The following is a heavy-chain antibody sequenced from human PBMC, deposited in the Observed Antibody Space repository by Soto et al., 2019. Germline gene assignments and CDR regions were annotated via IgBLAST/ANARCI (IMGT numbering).Heavy chain of an antibody. D-gene: IGHD2-15*01. CDR2: ISYDGSNK. CDR3: AKDSGYSSGPFDY. J-gene: IGHJ4*02. Sequence: GGSLRLSCAASGFTFSSYGMHWVRQAPGKGLEWVAVISYDGSNKYYADSVKGRFTISRDNSKNTPYLQMNSLRAEDTAVYYCAKDSGYSSGPFDYWGQGTLVTVSS. V-gene: IGHV3-30*18. CDR1: GFTFSSYG.